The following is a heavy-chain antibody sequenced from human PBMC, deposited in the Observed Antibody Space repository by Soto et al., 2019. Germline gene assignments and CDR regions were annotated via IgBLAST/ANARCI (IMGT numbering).Heavy chain of an antibody. Sequence: PGGSLRLSCAASGFTFTRYSMNWVRQAPGKGLEWVSSISSTTNYIYYGDSMKGRFTIARDSGKNSLYLEMHSLRAEDTAVYYCARESEDLTSNLDYWGQGTLVTVSS. CDR2: ISSTTNYI. CDR1: GFTFTRYS. V-gene: IGHV3-21*06. J-gene: IGHJ4*02. CDR3: ARESEDLTSNLDY.